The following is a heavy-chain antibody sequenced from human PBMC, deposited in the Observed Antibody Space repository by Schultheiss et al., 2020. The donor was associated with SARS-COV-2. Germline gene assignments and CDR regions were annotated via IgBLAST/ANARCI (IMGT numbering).Heavy chain of an antibody. J-gene: IGHJ4*02. Sequence: SETLSLTCAVYGGSFSGYYWSWIRQHPGKGLEWIGYIYYSGSTYYNPSLKSRVTISVDTSKNQFSLKLSSVTAADTAVYFCARRISWSGHFVFDYWGPGILVTVSS. CDR3: ARRISWSGHFVFDY. CDR2: IYYSGST. V-gene: IGHV4-59*08. CDR1: GGSFSGYY. D-gene: IGHD3-3*01.